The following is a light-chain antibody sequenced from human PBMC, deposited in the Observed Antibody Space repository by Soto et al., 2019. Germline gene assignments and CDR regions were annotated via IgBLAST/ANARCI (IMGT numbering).Light chain of an antibody. Sequence: QSALTQPASVSGSPGQSITISCTGTSSDVGGYNFVSWYQQHPGKAPKLMIYDVSDRPSGVSNRFSASKSGNTASLTISGLQAEDEADYDCSSYTSSTTLVFGTGTMVTVL. CDR2: DVS. V-gene: IGLV2-14*01. CDR3: SSYTSSTTLV. CDR1: SSDVGGYNF. J-gene: IGLJ1*01.